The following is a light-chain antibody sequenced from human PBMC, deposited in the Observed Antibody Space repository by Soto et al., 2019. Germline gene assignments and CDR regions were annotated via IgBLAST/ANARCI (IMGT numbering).Light chain of an antibody. CDR3: QEYNTFSRS. Sequence: DIQMTQSPSTLSASVGDRVTITCRASKSISSWLDWYQRKPGKAPELLIYHASSLESGVPSRYSGSGSGTDFTLTISSLQPDDFATYYCQEYNTFSRSFGPGTKVDIK. V-gene: IGKV1-5*01. J-gene: IGKJ3*01. CDR2: HAS. CDR1: KSISSW.